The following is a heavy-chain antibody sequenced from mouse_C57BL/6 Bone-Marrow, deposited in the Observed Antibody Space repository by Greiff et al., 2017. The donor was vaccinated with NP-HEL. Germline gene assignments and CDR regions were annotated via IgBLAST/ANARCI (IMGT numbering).Heavy chain of an antibody. V-gene: IGHV5-9-1*02. CDR3: TRLYGSSSWYYAMDY. Sequence: DVMLVESGEGLVKPGGSLKLSCAASGFTFSSYAMSWVRQTPEKRLEWVAYISSGGDYIYYADTVKGRFTISRDNARNTLYLQMSSLKSEDTAMYYCTRLYGSSSWYYAMDYWGQGTSVTVSS. D-gene: IGHD1-1*01. CDR2: ISSGGDYI. CDR1: GFTFSSYA. J-gene: IGHJ4*01.